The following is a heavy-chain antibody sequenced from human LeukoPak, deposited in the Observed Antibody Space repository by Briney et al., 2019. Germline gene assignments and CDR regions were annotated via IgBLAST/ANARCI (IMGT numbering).Heavy chain of an antibody. V-gene: IGHV1-8*01. CDR2: MNPNSGNS. J-gene: IGHJ4*02. CDR3: ARRPGGSYLFDY. Sequence: ASVKVSCKASGYIFANYDMNWVRQATGQGLEWMGWMNPNSGNSNFAQKFKARVSVTWDTSITTAYMELSRLRSDDTAVYYCARRPGGSYLFDYWGQGTLVTVSS. D-gene: IGHD1-26*01. CDR1: GYIFANYD.